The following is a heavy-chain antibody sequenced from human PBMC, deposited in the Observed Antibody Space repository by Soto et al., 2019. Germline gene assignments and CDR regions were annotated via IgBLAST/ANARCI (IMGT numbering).Heavy chain of an antibody. CDR3: AKAGPNSHGRNYFDH. J-gene: IGHJ4*02. D-gene: IGHD1-26*01. CDR1: GFTFSSYA. V-gene: IGHV3-23*01. CDR2: ISDTGGNT. Sequence: GGSLRLSCAAPGFTFSSYATIWVRQAPGKGLEWISSISDTGGNTYYADSMKGRFTISRDNSKNTLYLQMNSLRAEDTAVYYCAKAGPNSHGRNYFDHWGQGTLVTVSS.